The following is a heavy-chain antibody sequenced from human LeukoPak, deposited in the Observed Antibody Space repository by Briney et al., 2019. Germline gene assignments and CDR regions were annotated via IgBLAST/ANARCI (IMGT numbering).Heavy chain of an antibody. CDR1: GGSISNTN. CDR2: ISSDGSLE. Sequence: PSGTLSLTCGVSGGSISNTNWWTWVRQAPGKGLEWLAVISSDGSLEYYADSVKGRFTISRDNSKNTLYLQMNSLRPEDTAVYYCARDPVPAAARHFDYWGQGTLVTVSS. V-gene: IGHV3-30-3*01. D-gene: IGHD2-2*01. J-gene: IGHJ4*02. CDR3: ARDPVPAAARHFDY.